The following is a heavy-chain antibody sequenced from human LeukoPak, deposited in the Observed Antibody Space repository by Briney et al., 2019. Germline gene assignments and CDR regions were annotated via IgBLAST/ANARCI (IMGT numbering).Heavy chain of an antibody. J-gene: IGHJ4*02. D-gene: IGHD3-22*01. CDR1: GFTFSNSG. Sequence: GRSLRLSCAASGFTFSNSGMHWVCQAPGKGLEWVAVIWYDGSNKYYADSVKGRFTISRDNSKNTLYLQMNSLRAEDTAVYYCARELPPVVKFYFDYWGQGTLVTVFS. V-gene: IGHV3-33*01. CDR2: IWYDGSNK. CDR3: ARELPPVVKFYFDY.